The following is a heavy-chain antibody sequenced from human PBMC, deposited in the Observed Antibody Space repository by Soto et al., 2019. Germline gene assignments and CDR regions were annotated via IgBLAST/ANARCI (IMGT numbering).Heavy chain of an antibody. V-gene: IGHV1-69*13. D-gene: IGHD1-26*01. CDR1: GASFSSYA. CDR3: ARDGSGSPYFFDY. Sequence: GASVKVSGKASGASFSSYAFSWLRQAPGQGLEWMGGIVPHSGTSNYAQKFQGRVTITANESTTTAYMELSTLRSEDTAVYYCARDGSGSPYFFDYWGQGTQVTVSS. CDR2: IVPHSGTS. J-gene: IGHJ4*02.